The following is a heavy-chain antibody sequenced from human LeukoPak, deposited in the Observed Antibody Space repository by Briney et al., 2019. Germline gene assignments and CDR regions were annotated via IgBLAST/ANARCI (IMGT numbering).Heavy chain of an antibody. Sequence: ASVKVSCKASGYTFTSYGISWVRQAPGQGLEWMGWISAYNGNTNYAQKLQGRVTMTTDTSTSTAYMELRSLRSDDTAVYYCARDQAIAADPNWFDPWGQGTLVTVPS. CDR3: ARDQAIAADPNWFDP. CDR1: GYTFTSYG. J-gene: IGHJ5*02. D-gene: IGHD6-13*01. V-gene: IGHV1-18*04. CDR2: ISAYNGNT.